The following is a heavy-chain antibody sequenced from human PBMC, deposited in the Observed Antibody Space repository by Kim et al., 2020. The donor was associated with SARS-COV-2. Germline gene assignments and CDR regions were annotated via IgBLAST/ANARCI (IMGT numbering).Heavy chain of an antibody. Sequence: GSSMMNADYVNGRFSISRDNAKKSLALQMNSLTPEDTAVYYCVREPANWGQGTLVTVSS. CDR3: VREPAN. J-gene: IGHJ4*02. V-gene: IGHV3-11*01. CDR2: GSSM.